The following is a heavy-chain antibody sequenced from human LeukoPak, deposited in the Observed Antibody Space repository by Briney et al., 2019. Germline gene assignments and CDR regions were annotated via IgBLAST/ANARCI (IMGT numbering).Heavy chain of an antibody. D-gene: IGHD6-6*01. CDR1: GYTFTSYG. CDR3: ARAGTSSSSSPIGY. CDR2: ISAYNGNT. J-gene: IGHJ4*02. V-gene: IGHV1-18*01. Sequence: ASVKVSCKASGYTFTSYGISWVRQAPGQGLEWMGWISAYNGNTNYAQKLQGRVTMTTDTSTSTAYLELRSLRSDDTAVYYCARAGTSSSSSPIGYWGQGTLVTVSS.